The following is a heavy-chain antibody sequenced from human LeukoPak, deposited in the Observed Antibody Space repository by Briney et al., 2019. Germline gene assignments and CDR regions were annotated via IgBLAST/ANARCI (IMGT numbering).Heavy chain of an antibody. CDR1: GYTFTSYG. CDR3: ARGDIVLVPAAGDAFDI. D-gene: IGHD2-2*01. J-gene: IGHJ3*02. CDR2: ISGYNGNT. Sequence: GASVKVSCKASGYTFTSYGISWVRQAPGQGLEWMGWISGYNGNTNYAQKLQDRVTVTTDTSTSTAYMELRSLRSDDTAVYYCARGDIVLVPAAGDAFDIWGQGTMVTVSS. V-gene: IGHV1-18*01.